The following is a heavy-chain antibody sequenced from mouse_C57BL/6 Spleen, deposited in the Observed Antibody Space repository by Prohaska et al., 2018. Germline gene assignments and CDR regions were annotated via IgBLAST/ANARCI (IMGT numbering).Heavy chain of an antibody. CDR2: INSDGSAI. CDR3: MRYSNYWYYDV. V-gene: IGHV11-2*01. D-gene: IGHD2-5*01. CDR1: GFTFSGFW. J-gene: IGHJ1*03. Sequence: GSRGLACEGSGFTFSGFWMSWVRQTPGKTLEWIGDINSDGSAINYAPSIKDRFTIFRDNDKSTLYLQMSNVRSEDTATYFRMRYSNYWYYDVLCTETTVTVTS.